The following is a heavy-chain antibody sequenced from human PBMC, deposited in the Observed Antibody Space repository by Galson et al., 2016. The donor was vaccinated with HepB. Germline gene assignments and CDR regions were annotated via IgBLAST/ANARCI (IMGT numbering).Heavy chain of an antibody. Sequence: ETLSPTCTVSGGSISSHYWSWIRQSPGKGLEWIGYTYYSGSTNYNHSLQSRVTISVDTSKNQFSLKVSPVTAADTAVYYCATTRRSGYDLFYFDDWGQGTLVTVSS. CDR2: TYYSGST. D-gene: IGHD5-12*01. V-gene: IGHV4-59*11. CDR3: ATTRRSGYDLFYFDD. J-gene: IGHJ4*02. CDR1: GGSISSHY.